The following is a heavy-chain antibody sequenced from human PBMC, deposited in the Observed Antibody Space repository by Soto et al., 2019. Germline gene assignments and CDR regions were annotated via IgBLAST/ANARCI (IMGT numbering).Heavy chain of an antibody. CDR1: SGSFSGDN. CDR3: ARGVPGS. V-gene: IGHV4-34*01. Sequence: PSETLSLTCAVYSGSFSGDNWGWVRQPPGKGLEWVGEINPSGSTNYNPSLKSRVTISVDPSKNQVSLKLSSVTAADTAVYYCARGVPGSWGQGTLVTVSS. D-gene: IGHD7-27*01. J-gene: IGHJ5*02. CDR2: INPSGST.